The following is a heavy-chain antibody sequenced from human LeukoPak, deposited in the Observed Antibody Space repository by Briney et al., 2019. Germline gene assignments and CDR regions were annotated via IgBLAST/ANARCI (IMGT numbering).Heavy chain of an antibody. D-gene: IGHD2-15*01. CDR2: INPNSGGT. CDR1: GYTFTGYY. CDR3: ARSVAVVAATPVGY. Sequence: ASVKVSCKASGYTFTGYYMHWGRQAPGQGLEWMGWINPNSGGTNYAQKFQGRVTMTRDTSISTAYMELSRLRSDDTAVYYCARSVAVVAATPVGYWGQGTLVTVSS. J-gene: IGHJ4*02. V-gene: IGHV1-2*02.